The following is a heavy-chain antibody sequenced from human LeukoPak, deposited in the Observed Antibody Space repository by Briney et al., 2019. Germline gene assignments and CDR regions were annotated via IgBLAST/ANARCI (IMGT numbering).Heavy chain of an antibody. D-gene: IGHD3-10*01. CDR1: GFTFSSYA. CDR2: ISGSGGST. Sequence: GGSLRLSCAASGFTFSSYAMSWVRQAPGKGLEWVSAISGSGGSTYYADSVKGRFTIPRDNSKNTLYLQMNSLRAEDTAVYYCAKDRTLLWFGELLSITLDYWGQGTLVTVSS. CDR3: AKDRTLLWFGELLSITLDY. J-gene: IGHJ4*02. V-gene: IGHV3-23*01.